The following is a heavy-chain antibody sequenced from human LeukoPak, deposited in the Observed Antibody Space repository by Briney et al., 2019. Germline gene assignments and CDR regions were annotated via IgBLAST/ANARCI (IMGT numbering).Heavy chain of an antibody. J-gene: IGHJ4*02. V-gene: IGHV3-21*01. CDR2: TSSTSDYI. Sequence: GGYLRFSCAASGFTFSSYSMNWVRQAPGKWLEWVSITSSTSDYIYYADSVKGRFTISRDNAKNSLYLQMNSLRAEDTAVYYCASLHDIVVVPPATIDYWGQGTLVSV. CDR3: ASLHDIVVVPPATIDY. D-gene: IGHD2-2*01. CDR1: GFTFSSYS.